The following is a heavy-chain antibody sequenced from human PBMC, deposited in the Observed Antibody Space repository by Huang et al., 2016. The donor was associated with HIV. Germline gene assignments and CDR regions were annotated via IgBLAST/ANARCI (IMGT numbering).Heavy chain of an antibody. CDR3: ARGRTRSSLYDSYYGLDV. Sequence: QVQLVQSGAEVKKPGSSVKVSCKASGGTFSTYAISWVLQAPGPGLAWMGGIIPIFGTANYAQKFQGTVTITADEFTSTAYMELRSLRSEDTSLYYCARGRTRSSLYDSYYGLDVWGQGTTVTVSS. D-gene: IGHD6-6*01. CDR1: GGTFSTYA. CDR2: IIPIFGTA. J-gene: IGHJ6*02. V-gene: IGHV1-69*01.